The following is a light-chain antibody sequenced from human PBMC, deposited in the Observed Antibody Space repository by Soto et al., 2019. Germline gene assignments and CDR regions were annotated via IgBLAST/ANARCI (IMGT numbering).Light chain of an antibody. CDR1: SSDVGGYNF. V-gene: IGLV2-14*01. J-gene: IGLJ3*02. CDR3: TSYTSQKTWV. Sequence: QSALTQPASVSGSRGQSITISCTGTSSDVGGYNFVSWYQQHAGKAPKFLIYEVINRPSGVSNRFSGSKSGNTASLTISGLQAEDEADYYCTSYTSQKTWVFGGGTQLTVL. CDR2: EVI.